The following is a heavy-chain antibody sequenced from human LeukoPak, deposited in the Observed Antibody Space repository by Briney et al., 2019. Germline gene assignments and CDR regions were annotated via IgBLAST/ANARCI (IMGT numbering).Heavy chain of an antibody. V-gene: IGHV3-21*01. D-gene: IGHD3-10*02. J-gene: IGHJ6*04. CDR1: GFTFSSFP. CDR3: AELGITMIGGV. CDR2: IFPSGDEI. Sequence: KSGGSLRLSCAASGFTFSSFPMIWVRQAPGKGLEWVSSIFPSGDEIHYADSVKGRFTISRDNAKNSLYLQMNSLRAEDTAVYYCAELGITMIGGVWGKGTTVTISS.